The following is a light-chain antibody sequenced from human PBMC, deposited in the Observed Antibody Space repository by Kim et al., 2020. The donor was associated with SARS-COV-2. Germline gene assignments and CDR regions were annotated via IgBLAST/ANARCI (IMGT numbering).Light chain of an antibody. J-gene: IGLJ2*01. Sequence: VSVALGQTARITCGGNNIGSKNVHWYQQKPGQAPVLVIYRDSNWPSGIPERFSGSNSGNTATLTISRAQAGDEADYYCQVWDSSTVFGGGTKLTVL. CDR1: NIGSKN. CDR2: RDS. CDR3: QVWDSSTV. V-gene: IGLV3-9*01.